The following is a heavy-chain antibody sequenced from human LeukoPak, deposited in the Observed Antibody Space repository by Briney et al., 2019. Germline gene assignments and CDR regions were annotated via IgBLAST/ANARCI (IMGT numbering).Heavy chain of an antibody. J-gene: IGHJ4*02. CDR1: GGSISSYY. Sequence: SSETLSLTCTVSGGSISSYYWSWIRQPPGKGLEWIGYIYYSGSTNYNPSLKSRVTISVDTSKNQFSLHLTSVTAADTAVYYCANAREPPYRGIYYYFESWGQGTLVTVSS. D-gene: IGHD1-26*01. CDR3: ANAREPPYRGIYYYFES. V-gene: IGHV4-59*01. CDR2: IYYSGST.